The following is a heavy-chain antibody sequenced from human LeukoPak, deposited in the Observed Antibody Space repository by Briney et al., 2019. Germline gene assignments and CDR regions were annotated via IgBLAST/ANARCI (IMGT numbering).Heavy chain of an antibody. CDR3: AKFGFWIRGDYDFNY. J-gene: IGHJ4*02. D-gene: IGHD4-17*01. V-gene: IGHV3-23*01. Sequence: GGSLRLSCAASGFIFSNYAMSWVRQAPGEGLEWVSSVVGSGDTTHYADSVKGRFTISRDNSKNTLYLQMNILRAEDTAIYYCAKFGFWIRGDYDFNYWGQGTLVTVSS. CDR1: GFIFSNYA. CDR2: VVGSGDTT.